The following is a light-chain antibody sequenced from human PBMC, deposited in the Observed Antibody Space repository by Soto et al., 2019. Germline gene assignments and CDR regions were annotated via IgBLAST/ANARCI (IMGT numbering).Light chain of an antibody. CDR1: QSLLHSNGYNY. Sequence: DIVMTQSPLSLPVTPGEPASISCRSSQSLLHSNGYNYLDWYLQKPGQSPQLLIYLGSNRASGVPGRVSGSGSGTDFTMKISRVEAEDVGVYYCMQALQIPWSFGPGTKVEIK. V-gene: IGKV2-28*01. CDR2: LGS. J-gene: IGKJ1*01. CDR3: MQALQIPWS.